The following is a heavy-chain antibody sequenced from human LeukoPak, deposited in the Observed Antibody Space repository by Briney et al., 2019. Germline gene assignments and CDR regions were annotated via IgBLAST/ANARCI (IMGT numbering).Heavy chain of an antibody. CDR2: IYYSGST. D-gene: IGHD4-17*01. Sequence: SETLSLTCTVSGGSISSSSYYWGWIRQPPGKGLEWIGSIYYSGSTYYNPSLKSRVTISVDTSKNQLSLKLSSVTAADTAVYYCARLKYGDYDYWGQGTLVTVSS. V-gene: IGHV4-39*07. CDR1: GGSISSSSYY. CDR3: ARLKYGDYDY. J-gene: IGHJ4*02.